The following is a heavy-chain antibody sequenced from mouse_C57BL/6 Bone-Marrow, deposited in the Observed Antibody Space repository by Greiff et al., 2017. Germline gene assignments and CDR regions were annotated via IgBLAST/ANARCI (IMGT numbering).Heavy chain of an antibody. CDR3: ARDNLPRLRGGWCAY. V-gene: IGHV1-50*01. J-gene: IGHJ3*01. CDR1: GYTFTSYW. D-gene: IGHD3-2*02. Sequence: VQLQQPGAELVKPGASVKLSCKASGYTFTSYWMQWVKQRPGQGLEWIGEIDPSDSYTNYNQKFKGKATLTVDTSSSTAYMQLSSLTSEYSAGYYCARDNLPRLRGGWCAYWGQGTLVTVSA. CDR2: IDPSDSYT.